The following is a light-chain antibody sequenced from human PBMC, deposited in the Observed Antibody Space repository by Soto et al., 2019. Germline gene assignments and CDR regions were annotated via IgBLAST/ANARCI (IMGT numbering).Light chain of an antibody. CDR1: QSVSSSY. J-gene: IGKJ2*01. CDR2: GAS. Sequence: EIVLTQSPGTLSLSPGERATLSCRASQSVSSSYLAGYQQKPAQDPRLLIDGASSRATGIPNRFSGSGAGTDFTLTISRLEPEDFAVYYCQQYGSSPPTTFGQGTKLEIK. V-gene: IGKV3-20*01. CDR3: QQYGSSPPTT.